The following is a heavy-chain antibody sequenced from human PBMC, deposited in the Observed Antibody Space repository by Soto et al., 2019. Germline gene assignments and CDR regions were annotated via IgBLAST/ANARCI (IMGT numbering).Heavy chain of an antibody. CDR3: ARVLLVSEYYHEGMDV. J-gene: IGHJ6*02. V-gene: IGHV1-69*13. CDR1: GGTFGSQV. CDR2: FIAMLGTP. D-gene: IGHD6-13*01. Sequence: GASVKVSCKASGGTFGSQVIAWVLQAPGQGLEWMGGFIAMLGTPTYAKKVQGRATISADESLTTAYMELRSLRSEDTAVYFCARVLLVSEYYHEGMDVRGQGSTVIVSS.